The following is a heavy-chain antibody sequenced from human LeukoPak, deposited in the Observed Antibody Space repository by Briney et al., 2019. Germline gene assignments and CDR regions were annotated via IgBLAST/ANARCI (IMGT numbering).Heavy chain of an antibody. CDR1: GYSISSGYY. CDR3: ARGGYYGSGNDFRFDP. CDR2: IYYSGST. Sequence: SETLSFTCTVSGYSISSGYYWGWIRQPPGKGLEWIGYIYYSGSTNYKPSLKSRVTISVDTSKNQFSLKLSSVTAADTAVYYCARGGYYGSGNDFRFDPWGQGTLVTVSS. D-gene: IGHD3-10*01. V-gene: IGHV4-61*01. J-gene: IGHJ5*02.